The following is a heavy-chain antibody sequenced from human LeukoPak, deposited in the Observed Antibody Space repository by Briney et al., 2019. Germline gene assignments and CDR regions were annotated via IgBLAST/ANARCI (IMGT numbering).Heavy chain of an antibody. Sequence: PGGSLRLSCAASGFTVSNNYMSWVRQAPGKGLEWVSVVYSGGSTYSADSVKGRFTISRDNSKNTLYLQMNSLRAEDSAVYCCARDRYSYGFALDCWGQGTLVTDSS. J-gene: IGHJ4*02. CDR3: ARDRYSYGFALDC. D-gene: IGHD5-18*01. CDR2: VYSGGST. V-gene: IGHV3-66*02. CDR1: GFTVSNNY.